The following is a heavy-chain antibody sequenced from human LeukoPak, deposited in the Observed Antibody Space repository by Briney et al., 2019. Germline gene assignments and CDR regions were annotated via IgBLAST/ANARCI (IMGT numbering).Heavy chain of an antibody. CDR1: GVSFSHYW. CDR3: ARRGAMTGALDY. CDR2: INSDGSTT. J-gene: IGHJ4*02. V-gene: IGHV3-74*01. Sequence: GGSLRLSCAASGVSFSHYWMHWVRQAPGKGLVWVSRINSDGSTTAYADSVKGRFTISRDNAQKTLYLQMNSLRAEDTAVYYCARRGAMTGALDYWGQGTLVTVSS. D-gene: IGHD3-9*01.